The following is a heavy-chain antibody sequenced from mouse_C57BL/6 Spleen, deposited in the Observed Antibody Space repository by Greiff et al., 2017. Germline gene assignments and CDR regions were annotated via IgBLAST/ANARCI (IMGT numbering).Heavy chain of an antibody. V-gene: IGHV1-69*01. CDR1: GYTFTSYW. J-gene: IGHJ1*03. D-gene: IGHD1-1*01. CDR2: IDPSDSYT. Sequence: QVQLQQPGAELVMPGASVKLSCKASGYTFTSYWMHWVKQRPGQGLEWIGEIDPSDSYTNYNQKLKGKSTLTVDKSSSTAYMQLSSLTSEDSAVYYCASRLPYCGSCSYWYFDVWGTGTTVTVSS. CDR3: ASRLPYCGSCSYWYFDV.